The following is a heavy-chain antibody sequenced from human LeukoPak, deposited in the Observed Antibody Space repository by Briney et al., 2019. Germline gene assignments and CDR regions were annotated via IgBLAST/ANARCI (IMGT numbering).Heavy chain of an antibody. CDR3: ARGHISHEFDY. J-gene: IGHJ4*02. CDR1: GFTFDDYA. V-gene: IGHV3-9*01. D-gene: IGHD3-3*02. CDR2: ISWNSGSI. Sequence: GRSLRLSCAASGFTFDDYAMHWVRQAPGKGLEWVSGISWNSGSIGYADSVKGRFTISRDNAKNSLYLQMNSLRAEDTAVYYCARGHISHEFDYWGQGTLVTVSS.